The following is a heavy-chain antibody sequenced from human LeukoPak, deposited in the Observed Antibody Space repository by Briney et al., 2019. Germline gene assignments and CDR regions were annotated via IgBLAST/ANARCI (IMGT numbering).Heavy chain of an antibody. CDR3: ARDYYDSSGYSDAFDI. D-gene: IGHD3-22*01. CDR1: GGTFSSYA. J-gene: IGHJ3*02. V-gene: IGHV1-69*04. CDR2: IIPILGIA. Sequence: SVKVSCKASGGTFSSYAISWVRQAPGQGLEWMGRIIPILGIANYAQKFQGRVTITADKSTSTAYMELSSLRSEDTAVYYCARDYYDSSGYSDAFDIWGQGTMVTVSS.